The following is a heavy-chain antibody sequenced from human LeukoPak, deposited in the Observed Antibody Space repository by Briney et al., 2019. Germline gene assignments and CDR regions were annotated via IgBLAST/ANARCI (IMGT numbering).Heavy chain of an antibody. CDR2: ISSSGGNT. Sequence: PGRSLRLSCAASGFTFSSYSMSWVRQAPGQGLEWVSAISSSGGNTYYPDSLKGRFTISRDNSKNTMYLQMNSLRAEDTAVYYCAKDRPTWPIDYWGQGTLVTVSS. CDR3: AKDRPTWPIDY. D-gene: IGHD5-12*01. J-gene: IGHJ4*02. CDR1: GFTFSSYS. V-gene: IGHV3-23*01.